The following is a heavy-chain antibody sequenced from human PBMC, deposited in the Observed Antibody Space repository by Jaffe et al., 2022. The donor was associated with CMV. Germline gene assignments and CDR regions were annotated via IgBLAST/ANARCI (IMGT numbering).Heavy chain of an antibody. D-gene: IGHD3-10*01. CDR2: ISWNSGSI. J-gene: IGHJ6*02. CDR1: GFTFDDYA. CDR3: AKHGGVRGVIPYYYYGMDV. V-gene: IGHV3-9*01. Sequence: EVQLVESGGGLVQPGRSLRLSCAASGFTFDDYAMHWVRQAPGKGLEWVSGISWNSGSIGYADSVKGRFTISRDNAKNSLYLQMNSLRAEDTALYYCAKHGGVRGVIPYYYYGMDVWGQGTTVTVSS.